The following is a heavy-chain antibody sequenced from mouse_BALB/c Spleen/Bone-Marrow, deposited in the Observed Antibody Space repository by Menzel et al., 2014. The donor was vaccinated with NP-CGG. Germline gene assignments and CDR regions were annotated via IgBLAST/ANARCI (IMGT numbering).Heavy chain of an antibody. J-gene: IGHJ2*01. V-gene: IGHV1-54*01. CDR2: INPGSGST. CDR1: GYAFXDYL. CDR3: ARYDGYLDY. Sequence: VQLQQSGAELVRPGTSVKVSCKASGYAFXDYLMEWLKQRPGQGLEWIGVINPGSGSTNYNEKFKDKATLTADTSSNTAYMQLSSLTSDDSAVYFCARYDGYLDYWGQGTTLTVSS. D-gene: IGHD2-3*01.